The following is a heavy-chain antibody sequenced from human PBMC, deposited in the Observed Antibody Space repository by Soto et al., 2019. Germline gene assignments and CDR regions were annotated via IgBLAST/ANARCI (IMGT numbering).Heavy chain of an antibody. CDR1: GASISSSY. CDR2: VYHTGAT. CDR3: ARGGNRYSNVASGVGGFDY. Sequence: SETLSLTCTVSGASISSSYWSWIRQSPERGLEWIAYVYHTGATNYNPSLKSRVTISLDTSKGQFSLNLTSLTTADTAVYFCARGGNRYSNVASGVGGFDYWGQGSLVTVS. D-gene: IGHD5-12*01. J-gene: IGHJ4*02. V-gene: IGHV4-59*01.